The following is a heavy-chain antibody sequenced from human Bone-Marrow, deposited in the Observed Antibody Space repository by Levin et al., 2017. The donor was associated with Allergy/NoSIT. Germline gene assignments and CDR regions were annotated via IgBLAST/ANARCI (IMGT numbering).Heavy chain of an antibody. CDR2: ISSSGGHR. D-gene: IGHD3-10*01. CDR3: AADYYAHYSFDY. V-gene: IGHV3-23*01. CDR1: GFTFKSYA. Sequence: GESLKISCAASGFTFKSYAMNWVRQAPGKGLEWVSTISSSGGHRFYADSVKGRFTISRDESKTTLYLQMNGLRAEDTAIYYCAADYYAHYSFDYWGQGTLVTVS. J-gene: IGHJ4*02.